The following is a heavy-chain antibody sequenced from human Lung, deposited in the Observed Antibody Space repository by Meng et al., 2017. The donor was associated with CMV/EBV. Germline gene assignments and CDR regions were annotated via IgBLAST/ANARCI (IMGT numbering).Heavy chain of an antibody. J-gene: IGHJ4*02. D-gene: IGHD6-6*01. CDR1: GYTFTSYD. CDR2: MNPNSGNT. CDR3: ARRRGGSSWGVFDY. V-gene: IGHV1-8*01. Sequence: SVXVSXXASGYTFTSYDINWVRQATGQGLEWMGWMNPNSGNTGYAQNFQGRVTMTRNTSISTVYMELSGLRSEDTAVYYCARRRGGSSWGVFDYWGRETLATASS.